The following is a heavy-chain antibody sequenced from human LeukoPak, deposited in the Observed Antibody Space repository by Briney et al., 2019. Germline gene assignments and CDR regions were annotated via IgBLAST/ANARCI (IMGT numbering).Heavy chain of an antibody. Sequence: SETLSLTCTVSGGSVSSGSYYWSWIRQPPGKGLEWIGYIYYSRSTNYNPSLKSRVTISVDTSKNQFSLKLSSVTAADTAVYYCARGSRYYGSGSYYSYWGQGTLVTVSS. CDR3: ARGSRYYGSGSYYSY. D-gene: IGHD3-10*01. V-gene: IGHV4-61*01. CDR1: GGSVSSGSYY. J-gene: IGHJ4*02. CDR2: IYYSRST.